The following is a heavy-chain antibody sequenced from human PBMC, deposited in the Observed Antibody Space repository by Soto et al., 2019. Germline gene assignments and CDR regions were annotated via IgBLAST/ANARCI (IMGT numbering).Heavy chain of an antibody. Sequence: GPSVKVSCTDSGGTLSSYAISWVRRAPGQGLEWMGGIIPIFGTANYAQKFQGRVTITADESTSTAYMELSSLRSEDTAVYYCARVNVVVAADYAFDIWGQGTMVTVSS. CDR2: IIPIFGTA. CDR1: GGTLSSYA. CDR3: ARVNVVVAADYAFDI. V-gene: IGHV1-69*01. D-gene: IGHD2-15*01. J-gene: IGHJ3*02.